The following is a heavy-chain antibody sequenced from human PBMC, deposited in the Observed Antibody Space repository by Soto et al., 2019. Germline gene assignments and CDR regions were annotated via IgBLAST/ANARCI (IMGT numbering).Heavy chain of an antibody. CDR3: ASYGIAAAAEGGVDY. D-gene: IGHD6-13*01. J-gene: IGHJ4*02. V-gene: IGHV4-34*01. CDR2: INHSGST. Sequence: QVQLQQWGAGLLKPSETLSLTCAVYGGSFSGYYWSWIRQPPGKGLEWIAEINHSGSTNYNPALKSRVTISVDTSKNQFSLKRSSVTAADTAVYYCASYGIAAAAEGGVDYWGRGTLVTVSS. CDR1: GGSFSGYY.